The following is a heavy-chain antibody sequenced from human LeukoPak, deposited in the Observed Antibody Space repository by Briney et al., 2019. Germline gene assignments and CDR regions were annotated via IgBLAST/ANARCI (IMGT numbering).Heavy chain of an antibody. CDR3: AREYYDSSGCDFDY. Sequence: GGSLRLSCAASGFTFSSYEMNWVRQAPGKGLEWVSYISSSGSTIYYADSVKGRFTISRDNAKNSLYLQMNSLRAEDTAVYHCAREYYDSSGCDFDYWGQGTLVTVSS. J-gene: IGHJ4*02. D-gene: IGHD3-22*01. CDR2: ISSSGSTI. CDR1: GFTFSSYE. V-gene: IGHV3-48*03.